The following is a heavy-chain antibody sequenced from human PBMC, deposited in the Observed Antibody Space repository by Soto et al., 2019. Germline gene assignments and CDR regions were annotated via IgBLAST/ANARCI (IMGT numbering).Heavy chain of an antibody. CDR2: IIPIFGTA. D-gene: IGHD6-13*01. CDR3: ARDPIAAAGTYSFDY. Sequence: SVKVSCKASGGTFSSYAISWVRQAPGQGLEWMGGIIPIFGTANYAQKFQGRVTITADESTSTAYMELSSLRSEDTAVYYCARDPIAAAGTYSFDYWGQGTLVTVSS. V-gene: IGHV1-69*13. CDR1: GGTFSSYA. J-gene: IGHJ4*02.